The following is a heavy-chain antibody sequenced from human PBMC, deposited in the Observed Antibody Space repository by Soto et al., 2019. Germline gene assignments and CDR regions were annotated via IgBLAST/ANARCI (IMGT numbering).Heavy chain of an antibody. D-gene: IGHD6-19*01. CDR1: GGSINNYY. V-gene: IGHV4-59*01. Sequence: QVQLQESGPGLVKPSETLSLTCTVSGGSINNYYWSWIRQPPGEGLEWIGYVYFSGSTYYSPSLKSRVTISVDTSRNQFSLKLSSVTAADTAVYYCARDQDVVAGYYYYAMDVWGQGTTVTVSS. CDR3: ARDQDVVAGYYYYAMDV. CDR2: VYFSGST. J-gene: IGHJ6*02.